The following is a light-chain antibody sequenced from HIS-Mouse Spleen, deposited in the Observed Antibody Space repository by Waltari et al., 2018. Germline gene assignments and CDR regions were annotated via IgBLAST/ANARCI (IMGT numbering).Light chain of an antibody. CDR2: LGS. CDR1: QSLLHSNGYNY. V-gene: IGKV2-28*01. Sequence: DIVMTQSPLSLPVTPGEPASISCRSSQSLLHSNGYNYLDWYLQKPGQSPQLLIYLGSNRASGVPDRFSGSGSGTDCTLKISRVEAEDVGGYYCMQALQTPFTFGPGTKVDIK. J-gene: IGKJ3*01. CDR3: MQALQTPFT.